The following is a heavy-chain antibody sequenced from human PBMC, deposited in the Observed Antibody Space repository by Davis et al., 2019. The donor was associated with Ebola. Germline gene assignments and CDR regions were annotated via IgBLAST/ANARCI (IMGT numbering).Heavy chain of an antibody. CDR2: IYYSGST. CDR3: ARGAYVGAAGY. CDR1: GGSISSYY. D-gene: IGHD2-15*01. V-gene: IGHV4-59*12. Sequence: PSETLSLTCTVSGGSISSYYWSWIRQPPGKGLEWIGYIYYSGSTNYNPSLRSRVTISVDTSKNQFSLKLSSVTAADTAVYYCARGAYVGAAGYWGQGNLVTVSS. J-gene: IGHJ4*02.